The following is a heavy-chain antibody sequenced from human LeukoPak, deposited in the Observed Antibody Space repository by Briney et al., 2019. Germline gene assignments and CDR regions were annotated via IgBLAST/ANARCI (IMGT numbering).Heavy chain of an antibody. Sequence: PGGSLRLSCAASGFTLSAYGMHWVRQAPGKGLEWVATIWHDGSKKYYGDSVKGRFTISRDNYRETVYLEMSSLRGEDTAVYYCSKGADFYGSGSYSNWFDSWGQGILVTVSS. V-gene: IGHV3-33*06. J-gene: IGHJ5*01. CDR1: GFTLSAYG. CDR2: IWHDGSKK. CDR3: SKGADFYGSGSYSNWFDS. D-gene: IGHD3-10*01.